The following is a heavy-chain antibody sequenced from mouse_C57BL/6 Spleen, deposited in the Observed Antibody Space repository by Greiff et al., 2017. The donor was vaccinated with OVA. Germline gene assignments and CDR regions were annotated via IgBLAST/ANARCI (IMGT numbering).Heavy chain of an antibody. J-gene: IGHJ3*01. CDR3: ARIYYYCSPLFAY. Sequence: EVQLQQSGPELVKPGASVKMSCKASGYTFTDYNMHWVKQSHGKSLEWIGYINPNNGGTSYNQKFKGKATLTVNKSSSTAYMELRSLTSEDSAVYYCARIYYYCSPLFAYWGQGTLVTVSA. V-gene: IGHV1-22*01. D-gene: IGHD1-1*01. CDR2: INPNNGGT. CDR1: GYTFTDYN.